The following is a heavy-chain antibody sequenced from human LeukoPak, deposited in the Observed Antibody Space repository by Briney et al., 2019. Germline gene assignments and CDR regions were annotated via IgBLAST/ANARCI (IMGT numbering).Heavy chain of an antibody. CDR3: AREYYYDSSGYPHYFDY. V-gene: IGHV4-39*07. Sequence: SETLSLTCTVSGGSISSSSYYWGWIRQPPGKGLEWIGSIYYSGSTYYNPSLKSRVTISVDTSKNQFSLKLSSVTAADTAVYYCAREYYYDSSGYPHYFDYWGQGTLVTVSS. D-gene: IGHD3-22*01. CDR2: IYYSGST. J-gene: IGHJ4*02. CDR1: GGSISSSSYY.